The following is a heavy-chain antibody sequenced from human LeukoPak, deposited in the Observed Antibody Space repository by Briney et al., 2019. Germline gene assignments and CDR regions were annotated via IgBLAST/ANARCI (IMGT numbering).Heavy chain of an antibody. CDR3: KGWIRAVGNFC. Sequence: PGGSLRLSCSASGFTFSNYAMHWVRQSPGKGPEYVSAISTTGGSTYYADSVKGRFTISRDNSKNTLYLQMSSLTAEDTAVYCVKGWIRAVGNFCWGQGTLVTVSS. CDR2: ISTTGGST. V-gene: IGHV3-64D*06. CDR1: GFTFSNYA. D-gene: IGHD5-18*01. J-gene: IGHJ4*02.